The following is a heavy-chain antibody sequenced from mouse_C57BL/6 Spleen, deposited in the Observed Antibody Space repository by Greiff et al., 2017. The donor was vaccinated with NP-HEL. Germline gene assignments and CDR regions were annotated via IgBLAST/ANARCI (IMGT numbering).Heavy chain of an antibody. D-gene: IGHD1-1*01. CDR2: ISSGSSTI. Sequence: EVKLVESGGGLVKPGGSLKLSCAASGFTFSDYGMHWVRQAPEKGLEWVAYISSGSSTIYYADTVKGRFTISRDNATNTLFLQMTRLRSEDTARYYCARPGSSYAWFAYWGQGTLVTVSA. J-gene: IGHJ3*01. CDR1: GFTFSDYG. CDR3: ARPGSSYAWFAY. V-gene: IGHV5-17*01.